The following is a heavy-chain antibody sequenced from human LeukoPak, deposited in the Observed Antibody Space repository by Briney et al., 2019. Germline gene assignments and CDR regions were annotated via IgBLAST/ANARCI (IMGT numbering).Heavy chain of an antibody. CDR3: ARRGSRAFDI. V-gene: IGHV4-59*08. J-gene: IGHJ3*02. D-gene: IGHD6-13*01. CDR2: IYYSGST. CDR1: DGSISSYY. Sequence: PSETLSLTCTVSDGSISSYYWSWIRQPPGKGLEWIGYIYYSGSTNYNPSLKSRVTISVDTSKNQFSLKLSSVTAADTAVYYCARRGSRAFDIWGQGTMVTVSS.